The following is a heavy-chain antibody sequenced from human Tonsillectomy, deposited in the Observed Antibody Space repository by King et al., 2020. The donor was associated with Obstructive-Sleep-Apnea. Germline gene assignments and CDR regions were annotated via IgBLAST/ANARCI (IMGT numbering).Heavy chain of an antibody. J-gene: IGHJ5*02. CDR2: IYPGDSDT. CDR3: ARRLVVRGVTWFDP. Sequence: QLVQSGAEVKKPGESLKISCKGSGYSFTSYWIGWVRQIPGKFLEWMGIIYPGDSDTRYSPSVQRQVTISDDKSISTAYLQWSSLKASDTAMYYCARRLVVRGVTWFDPWGQGTLVTVSS. V-gene: IGHV5-51*01. D-gene: IGHD3-10*01. CDR1: GYSFTSYW.